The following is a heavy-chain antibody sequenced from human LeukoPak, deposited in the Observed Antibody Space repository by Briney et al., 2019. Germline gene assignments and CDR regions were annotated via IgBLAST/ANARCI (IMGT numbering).Heavy chain of an antibody. V-gene: IGHV1-2*02. CDR2: INPNSGGT. J-gene: IGHJ4*02. Sequence: ASVKVSCKASGYTFTGYYMHWVRQAPGQGLEWMGWINPNSGGTNYAQKFRGRVTMTRDTSISTAYMELSRLRSEDTAVYYCARDLVDNACDFWGQGTLVTVSS. D-gene: IGHD2-8*01. CDR1: GYTFTGYY. CDR3: ARDLVDNACDF.